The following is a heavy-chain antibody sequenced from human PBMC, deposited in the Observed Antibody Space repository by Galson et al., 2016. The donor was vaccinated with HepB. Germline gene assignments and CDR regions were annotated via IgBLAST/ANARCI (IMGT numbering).Heavy chain of an antibody. CDR3: ARDPGSGGIGVDV. J-gene: IGHJ6*02. D-gene: IGHD3-10*01. Sequence: TLSLTCTVSGGSISSGGFYWSWIRQLPGKGLEWIGYIFYSGTTHYNPSLKSRITISVDTSKNQFSLRLNSVTDADTAVYYCARDPGSGGIGVDVWGQGTTVTVSS. V-gene: IGHV4-31*03. CDR2: IFYSGTT. CDR1: GGSISSGGFY.